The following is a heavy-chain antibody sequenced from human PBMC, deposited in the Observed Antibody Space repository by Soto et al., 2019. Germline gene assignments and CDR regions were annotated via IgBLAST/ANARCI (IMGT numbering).Heavy chain of an antibody. CDR3: AKRYNTPAAMKSPFDY. J-gene: IGHJ4*02. CDR1: GFTFSNYA. D-gene: IGHD2-2*01. CDR2: ISDSGGST. V-gene: IGHV3-23*01. Sequence: EVQVLDSGGGLVQPGGSLRLSCAASGFTFSNYAMSWVRQAPGKGLEWVSTISDSGGSTYYADSVKGRFTISRDNSKNTLYLQMNSLRAEDTAVYYCAKRYNTPAAMKSPFDYWGQGTLVTVSS.